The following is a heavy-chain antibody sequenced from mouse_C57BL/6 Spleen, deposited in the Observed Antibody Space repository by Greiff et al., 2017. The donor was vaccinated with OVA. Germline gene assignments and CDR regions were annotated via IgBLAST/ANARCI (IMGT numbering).Heavy chain of an antibody. CDR1: GYTFTSYW. J-gene: IGHJ4*01. CDR2: IYPGSGST. CDR3: ATLYYGSSYAMDY. V-gene: IGHV1-55*01. Sequence: VQLQQSGAELVKPGASVKMSCKASGYTFTSYWITWVKQRPGQGLEWIGDIYPGSGSTNYNEKFKSKATLTVDTSSSTAYMQLSSLTSEDSAVYYCATLYYGSSYAMDYWGQGTSVTVSS. D-gene: IGHD1-1*01.